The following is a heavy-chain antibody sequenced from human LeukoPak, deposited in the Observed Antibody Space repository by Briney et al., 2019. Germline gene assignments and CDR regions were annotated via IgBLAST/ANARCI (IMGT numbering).Heavy chain of an antibody. CDR3: ARGPGGSYSFDY. D-gene: IGHD1-26*01. CDR1: GLTVSTNY. V-gene: IGHV3-53*01. CDR2: IHSDGST. J-gene: IGHJ4*02. Sequence: GGSLRLSCAASGLTVSTNYMTWVRQAPGKGLEWVSIIHSDGSTYYADSVKGRFTISRDNYKNTLYLQMNSLRGEDTAMYYCARGPGGSYSFDYWGQGTLVSVSS.